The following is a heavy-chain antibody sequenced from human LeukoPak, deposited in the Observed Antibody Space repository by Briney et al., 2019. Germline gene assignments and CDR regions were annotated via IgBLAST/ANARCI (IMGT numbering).Heavy chain of an antibody. D-gene: IGHD3-10*01. Sequence: GGSLRLSCAASGFTFSSYSMNWVRQAPGKGLEWVSYISSSSSTIYYADSVKGRFTISRDNAKNSLYLQMNSLRAEDTAVYYCARAIRRSGVNLDYWGQGTLVTVSS. V-gene: IGHV3-48*01. CDR1: GFTFSSYS. CDR3: ARAIRRSGVNLDY. CDR2: ISSSSSTI. J-gene: IGHJ4*02.